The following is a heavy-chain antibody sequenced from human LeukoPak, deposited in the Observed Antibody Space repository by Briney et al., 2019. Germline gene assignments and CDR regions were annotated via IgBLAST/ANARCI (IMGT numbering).Heavy chain of an antibody. J-gene: IGHJ4*02. CDR1: GFTFSSYG. CDR2: IWYDGSNK. CDR3: AKESGSGWSEVDY. Sequence: GGSLRLSCAASGFTFSSYGMHWDRQAPGRGLEWVAVIWYDGSNKYYADSVKGRPTISRDNSKNTLYLQMNSLRAEDTAVYYCAKESGSGWSEVDYWGQGTLVTVSS. V-gene: IGHV3-33*06. D-gene: IGHD6-19*01.